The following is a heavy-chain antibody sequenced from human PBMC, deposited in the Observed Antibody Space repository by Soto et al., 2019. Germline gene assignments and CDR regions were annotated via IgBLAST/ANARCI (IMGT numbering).Heavy chain of an antibody. J-gene: IGHJ4*02. D-gene: IGHD3-3*01. CDR1: GYTFTSYY. CDR2: INPSGGGT. V-gene: IGHV1-46*01. CDR3: AKGKLLRFLEWLPEYYFDY. Sequence: ASVKVSCKASGYTFTSYYMHWVRQAPGQGLEWMGIINPSGGGTSYAQKFQGRVTMTRDTSTSTVYMELSSLRSEDTAVYYCAKGKLLRFLEWLPEYYFDYWGQGTLVTVSS.